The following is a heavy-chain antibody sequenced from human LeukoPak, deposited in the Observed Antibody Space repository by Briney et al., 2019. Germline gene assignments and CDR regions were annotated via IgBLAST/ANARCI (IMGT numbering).Heavy chain of an antibody. Sequence: PSETLSLTCTVSGVTISNNYYHWAWIRQPPGKGLEIIGYVHYTGSTFYNSSLRSRVTVSADTSQHQFSLSRTSVTAADTPVYLCVTVGLLGGAVFTVANLCLLGGQGTLVTVSS. V-gene: IGHV4-39*01. D-gene: IGHD2-8*02. CDR2: VHYTGST. CDR3: VTVGLLGGAVFTVANLCLL. J-gene: IGHJ4*02. CDR1: GVTISNNYYH.